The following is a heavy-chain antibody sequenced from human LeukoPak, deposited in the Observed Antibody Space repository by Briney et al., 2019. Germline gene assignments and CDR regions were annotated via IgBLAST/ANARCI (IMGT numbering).Heavy chain of an antibody. CDR3: ARPYDSSGSPAGY. J-gene: IGHJ4*02. CDR2: INPNSGGT. Sequence: ASVKVSCKASGYTFTGYYMHWVRQAPGQGLEWMGWINPNSGGTNYAQKFQGRVTMTRDTSTSTVYMELSSLRSEDTAVYYCARPYDSSGSPAGYWGQGTLVAVSS. V-gene: IGHV1-2*02. CDR1: GYTFTGYY. D-gene: IGHD3-22*01.